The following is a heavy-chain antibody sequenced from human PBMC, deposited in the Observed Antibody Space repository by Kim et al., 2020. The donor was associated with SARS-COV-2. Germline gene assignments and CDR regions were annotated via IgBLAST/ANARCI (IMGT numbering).Heavy chain of an antibody. D-gene: IGHD6-13*01. CDR3: AKDRTAAAVDY. CDR1: GFTFSSYG. Sequence: GGSLRLSCAASGFTFSSYGMHWVRQAPRKGLEWVAVISYDGSNKYYADSVKGRFTISRDNSKNTLYLQMNSLRAEDTAVYYCAKDRTAAAVDYWGQGTLVTVSS. J-gene: IGHJ4*02. CDR2: ISYDGSNK. V-gene: IGHV3-30*18.